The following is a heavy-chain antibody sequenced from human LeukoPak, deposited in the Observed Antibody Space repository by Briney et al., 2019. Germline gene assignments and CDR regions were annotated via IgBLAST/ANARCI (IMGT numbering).Heavy chain of an antibody. CDR2: MYSSGST. Sequence: PQTLSLTCTVAGASMTSSYWSWVRQHAGRWLEWIGRMYSSGSTNYNPSLKSRVTMSVDTSNNQFSLNLTSMTAADTAVYYCARDGDDYGDYPNWFVPWGQGTLVTVPS. D-gene: IGHD4-17*01. CDR3: ARDGDDYGDYPNWFVP. V-gene: IGHV4-4*07. J-gene: IGHJ5*02. CDR1: GASMTSSY.